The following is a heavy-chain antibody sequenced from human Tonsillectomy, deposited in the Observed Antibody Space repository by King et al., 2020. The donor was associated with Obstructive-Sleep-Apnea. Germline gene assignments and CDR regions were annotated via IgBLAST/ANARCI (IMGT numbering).Heavy chain of an antibody. D-gene: IGHD2-2*01. CDR1: GYTFTSHD. CDR2: MNPNSGSA. CDR3: ARVLGYCSSTTWGGVDY. V-gene: IGHV1-8*02. J-gene: IGHJ4*02. Sequence: QLVQSGAEVKRPGASVKVSCKASGYTFTSHDINWVRQATGQGLEWMGCMNPNSGSAGFAQKFQGRVTMTMDTSISTAYMELSSLRSEDSAIYYCARVLGYCSSTTWGGVDYWGQGTLVTVSS.